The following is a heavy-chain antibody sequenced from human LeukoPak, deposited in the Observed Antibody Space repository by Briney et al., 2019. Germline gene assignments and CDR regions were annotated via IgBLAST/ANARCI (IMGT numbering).Heavy chain of an antibody. D-gene: IGHD4-23*01. V-gene: IGHV3-21*01. CDR2: IHSSDSYI. Sequence: GGSLRLSCAASGFAFSSYYMNWVRQAPGKGLEWVSSIHSSDSYINYADSVRGRFTISRDNAKSSLYLQMNSLRAEDTAVYYCARGVLGYGRNDAFDIWGQGTTVTVSS. CDR1: GFAFSSYY. CDR3: ARGVLGYGRNDAFDI. J-gene: IGHJ3*02.